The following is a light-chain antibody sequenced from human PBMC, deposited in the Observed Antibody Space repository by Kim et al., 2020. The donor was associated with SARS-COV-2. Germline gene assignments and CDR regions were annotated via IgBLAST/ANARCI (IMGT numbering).Light chain of an antibody. J-gene: IGLJ3*02. Sequence: SYELTQPPSVSVAPGETASITCGGDNIEAKSVHWYQQRPGQAPLLVIYYDTDRPSGIPERFSGSNSGNTATLTISRVEAGDEAEFFCQVWDSSISQVLFGGGTQLTFL. CDR3: QVWDSSISQVL. V-gene: IGLV3-21*04. CDR2: YDT. CDR1: NIEAKS.